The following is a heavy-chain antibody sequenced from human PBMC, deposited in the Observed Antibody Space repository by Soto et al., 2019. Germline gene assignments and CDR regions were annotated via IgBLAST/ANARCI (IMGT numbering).Heavy chain of an antibody. V-gene: IGHV3-23*01. D-gene: IGHD3-10*01. Sequence: PGGSLTLSCAASGVTSVDLGRSWVRQCPGRGLEWVSTISRDGANRHYADSVNGRFTISRDNSRNTVDLLMARLRGEDTARYYCVSWFSAHFDYWGQGIVVTVSS. J-gene: IGHJ4*02. CDR3: VSWFSAHFDY. CDR2: ISRDGANR. CDR1: GVTSVDLG.